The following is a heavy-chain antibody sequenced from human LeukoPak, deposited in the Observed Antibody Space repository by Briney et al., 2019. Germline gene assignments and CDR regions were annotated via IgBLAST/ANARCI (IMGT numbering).Heavy chain of an antibody. CDR1: GGSISNYY. CDR3: ARGVLMVYAIGAAFDI. V-gene: IGHV4-38-2*02. J-gene: IGHJ3*02. CDR2: IYHSGST. D-gene: IGHD2-8*01. Sequence: PSETLSLTCTVSGGSISNYYWSWIRQPPGKGLEWIGSIYHSGSTYYNPSLKSRVTISVDTSKNQFSLKLSSVTAADTAVYYCARGVLMVYAIGAAFDIWGQGTMVTVSS.